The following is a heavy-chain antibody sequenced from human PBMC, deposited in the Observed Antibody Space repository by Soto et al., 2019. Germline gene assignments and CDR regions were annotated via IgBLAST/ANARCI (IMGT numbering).Heavy chain of an antibody. D-gene: IGHD4-4*01. Sequence: EVQLLESGGGLVQPGGSLRLSCAASGFTFSSYSMNWVRQAPGKGLEWVSSISVSGTHIYYADSVKGRFTMSRDNAKNSLYLQMNSLRAEDTAVYYCAKDSVTTSVTTVYYNYGMDVWGQGTTVTVSS. CDR1: GFTFSSYS. CDR3: AKDSVTTSVTTVYYNYGMDV. V-gene: IGHV3-21*01. CDR2: ISVSGTHI. J-gene: IGHJ6*02.